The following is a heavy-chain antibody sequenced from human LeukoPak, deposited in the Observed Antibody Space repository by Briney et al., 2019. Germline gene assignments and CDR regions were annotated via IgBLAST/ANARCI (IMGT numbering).Heavy chain of an antibody. Sequence: ASVKVSFKASGYTFTGYYMHWVRQAPGQGLEWMGWINPNSGGTNYAQKFQGRVTMTRDTSISTAYMELSRLRSDDTAVYYCARDPGIAVAGPPFDYWGQGTLVTVSS. D-gene: IGHD6-19*01. V-gene: IGHV1-2*02. CDR2: INPNSGGT. J-gene: IGHJ4*02. CDR3: ARDPGIAVAGPPFDY. CDR1: GYTFTGYY.